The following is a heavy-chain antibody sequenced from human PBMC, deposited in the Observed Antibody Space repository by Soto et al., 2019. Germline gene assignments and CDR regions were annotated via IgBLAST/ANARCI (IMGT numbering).Heavy chain of an antibody. CDR2: MNPNSGNT. CDR3: AGERSAAGAGWFDP. CDR1: GYTFTSYD. Sequence: QVQLVQSGAEVKKPGASVKVSCKASGYTFTSYDINWVRQATGQGLEWMGWMNPNSGNTDYAQKFQGRVTMTRNTSISTAYMELSSLGSEDTAVYYCAGERSAAGAGWFDPWGQGTLVTVSS. D-gene: IGHD6-13*01. V-gene: IGHV1-8*01. J-gene: IGHJ5*02.